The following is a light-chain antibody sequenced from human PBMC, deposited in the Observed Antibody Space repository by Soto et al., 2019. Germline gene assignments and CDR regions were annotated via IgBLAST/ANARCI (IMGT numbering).Light chain of an antibody. CDR2: AAS. Sequence: DIQMTQSPSSLSASVGDRVTISCRTSQTIDNYLNWYQQRPGKAPQLLISAASTLQSGVSSRFSGSGSGTEFTLAISSLQADDFATYYCQQYNDLSTFGGGTKVDI. V-gene: IGKV1-39*01. J-gene: IGKJ4*01. CDR3: QQYNDLST. CDR1: QTIDNY.